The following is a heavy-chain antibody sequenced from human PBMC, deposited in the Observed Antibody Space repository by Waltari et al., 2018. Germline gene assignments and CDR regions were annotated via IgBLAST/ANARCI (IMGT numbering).Heavy chain of an antibody. V-gene: IGHV1-69*12. D-gene: IGHD3-3*01. J-gene: IGHJ6*03. CDR3: ARDGRGGYYSSYYYYYYMDV. Sequence: QVQLVQSGAEVKKPGSSVKVSCKASGGTFSSYAISWVRQAPGQGLEWMGGIIPIFGTANYAQKFQGRVTITADESTSTAYMELSSLRSEDTAVYYCARDGRGGYYSSYYYYYYMDVWGKGTTVTISS. CDR2: IIPIFGTA. CDR1: GGTFSSYA.